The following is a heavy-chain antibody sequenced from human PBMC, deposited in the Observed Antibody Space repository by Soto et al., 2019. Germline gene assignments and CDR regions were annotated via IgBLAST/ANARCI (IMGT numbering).Heavy chain of an antibody. Sequence: RASVKVSFKASGGTFSSYAISWLRQAPGQGLEWMGGIIPIFGTANYAQKFQGRVTITADESTSTAYMELSSLRSEDTAVYYCARSPTRGYSGYDSLFDYWGQGTLVTVSS. CDR2: IIPIFGTA. V-gene: IGHV1-69*13. D-gene: IGHD5-12*01. J-gene: IGHJ4*02. CDR1: GGTFSSYA. CDR3: ARSPTRGYSGYDSLFDY.